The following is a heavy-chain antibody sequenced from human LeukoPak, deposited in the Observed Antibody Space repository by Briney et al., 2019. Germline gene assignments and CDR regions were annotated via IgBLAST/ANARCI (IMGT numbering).Heavy chain of an antibody. J-gene: IGHJ4*02. CDR1: GFTFSSYA. CDR3: AKDNSPRVGATSYFDY. V-gene: IGHV3-23*01. CDR2: ISGSGGST. D-gene: IGHD1-26*01. Sequence: GGSLRLSCAASGFTFSSYAMSWVRQAPGKGLEWVSAISGSGGSTYYADSVKGRFTISRDNSKNTLYLQMNSLRAEDTAVYYCAKDNSPRVGATSYFDYWGQGTLVTVSS.